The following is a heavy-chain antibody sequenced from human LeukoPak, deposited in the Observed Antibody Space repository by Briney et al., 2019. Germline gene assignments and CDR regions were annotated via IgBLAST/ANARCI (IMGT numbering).Heavy chain of an antibody. V-gene: IGHV4-39*01. CDR2: IYYSGSA. CDR1: RGSISSSSYY. CDR3: ARRDCSSTTCYAGSYYFDY. Sequence: SEILSLTCSVSRGSISSSSYYWGWIRQPPGKGLEWIGSIYYSGSAYYNPSLKSRVTVSVDTSKNQFSLKLTSVTAADTAVYYCARRDCSSTTCYAGSYYFDYWGQGTLVTVSS. D-gene: IGHD2-2*01. J-gene: IGHJ4*02.